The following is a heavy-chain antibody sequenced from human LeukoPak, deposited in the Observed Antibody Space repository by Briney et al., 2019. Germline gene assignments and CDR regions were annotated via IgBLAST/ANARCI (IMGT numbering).Heavy chain of an antibody. CDR1: GFTFSSYS. D-gene: IGHD3-10*01. CDR2: ISSSSSYI. V-gene: IGHV3-21*01. J-gene: IGHJ4*02. Sequence: GGSLRLSCAASGFTFSSYSMNWVRQAPGKGLEWVSSISSSSSYIYYADSVKGRFTISRDNAKNSLYLQMNSLRAEDTAVYYCARLEWFRESIDYWGQGTLVTVSS. CDR3: ARLEWFRESIDY.